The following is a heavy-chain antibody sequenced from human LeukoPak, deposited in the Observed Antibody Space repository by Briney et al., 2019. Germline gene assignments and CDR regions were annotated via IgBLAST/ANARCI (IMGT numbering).Heavy chain of an antibody. CDR1: GGSIISYY. V-gene: IGHV4-59*08. D-gene: IGHD3-10*01. CDR3: ARYGSGSYSFGMDV. J-gene: IGHJ6*02. CDR2: IYYSGST. Sequence: PSETLSLTCTVSGGSIISYYWSWIRQPPGRGLEGIRYIYYSGSTNYNPSLKSRVTISVDTSKNQFSLKLSSVTAADTAVYYCARYGSGSYSFGMDVWGQGTTVTVSS.